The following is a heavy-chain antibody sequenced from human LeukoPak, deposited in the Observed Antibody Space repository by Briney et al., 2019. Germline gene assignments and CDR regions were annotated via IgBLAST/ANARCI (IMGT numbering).Heavy chain of an antibody. Sequence: GGSLRLSCAASGFTFSSYWMSWVRQAPGKGLGWGANIKQDGSEKYYVDSVKGRFTISRDNAKNSLYLQMNSLRAEDTAVYYCPRRVGAKAGYMDVWGKGTTVTISS. CDR1: GFTFSSYW. CDR3: PRRVGAKAGYMDV. J-gene: IGHJ6*03. V-gene: IGHV3-7*01. D-gene: IGHD1-26*01. CDR2: IKQDGSEK.